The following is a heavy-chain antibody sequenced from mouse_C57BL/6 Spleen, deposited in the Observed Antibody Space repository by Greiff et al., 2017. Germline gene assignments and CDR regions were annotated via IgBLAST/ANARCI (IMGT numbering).Heavy chain of an antibody. CDR2: FYPGSGSI. CDR1: GYTFTEYT. CDR3: ARPLERNYYGSSSFAY. V-gene: IGHV1-62-2*01. D-gene: IGHD1-1*01. J-gene: IGHJ3*01. Sequence: VKLQESGAELVKPGASVKLSCKASGYTFTEYTIHWVKQRSGQGLEWIGWFYPGSGSIKYNEKFKDKATLTADKSSSTVYMELSRLTSEDSAVYFCARPLERNYYGSSSFAYWGQGTLVTVSA.